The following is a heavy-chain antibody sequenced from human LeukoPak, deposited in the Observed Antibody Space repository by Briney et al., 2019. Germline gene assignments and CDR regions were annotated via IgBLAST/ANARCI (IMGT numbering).Heavy chain of an antibody. V-gene: IGHV3-74*01. D-gene: IGHD3-10*01. J-gene: IGHJ5*02. CDR2: INSDGSST. CDR1: GFTFSSYW. Sequence: PGGSLRLSCAASGFTFSSYWMHWVRQAPGRGLVWVPRINSDGSSTSYADSVKGRFTISRDNAKNTLYLQMNSLRAEDTAVYYCAIKHYYGSGSYRAFDPWGQGTLVTVSS. CDR3: AIKHYYGSGSYRAFDP.